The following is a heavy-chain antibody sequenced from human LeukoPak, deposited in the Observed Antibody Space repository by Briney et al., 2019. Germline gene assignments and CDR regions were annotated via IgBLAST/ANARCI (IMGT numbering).Heavy chain of an antibody. D-gene: IGHD2-2*01. V-gene: IGHV1-2*02. Sequence: ASVKVSCKASGYSFTSYYMHWVRQAPGQGLEWMGWINPNSGGTNYAQKFQGRVTMTRDTSISTAYMEPSRLRSDDTAVYYCARDLIVVPAAMGPLVDYWGQGTLVTVSS. CDR2: INPNSGGT. J-gene: IGHJ4*02. CDR1: GYSFTSYY. CDR3: ARDLIVVPAAMGPLVDY.